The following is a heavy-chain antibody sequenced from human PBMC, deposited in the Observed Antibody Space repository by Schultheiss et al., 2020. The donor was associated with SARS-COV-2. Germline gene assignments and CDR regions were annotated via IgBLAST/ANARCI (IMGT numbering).Heavy chain of an antibody. CDR1: GGSISSSNW. CDR3: ARVRRRHAGSSLRYFDC. D-gene: IGHD6-6*01. V-gene: IGHV4-4*02. CDR2: IYHSGST. J-gene: IGHJ4*02. Sequence: SETLSLTCSVSGGSISSSNWWSWVRQPPGKGLEWIGEIYHSGSTNYNPSLKSRVTISVHTSKNQFSLKLRSVTAADTAVYFCARVRRRHAGSSLRYFDCWGQGTLVTVSS.